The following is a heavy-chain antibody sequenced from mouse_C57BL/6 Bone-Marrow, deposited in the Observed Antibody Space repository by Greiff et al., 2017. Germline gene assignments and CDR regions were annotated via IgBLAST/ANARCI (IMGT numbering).Heavy chain of an antibody. V-gene: IGHV1-50*01. D-gene: IGHD1-1*01. Sequence: QVQLQQPGAELVKPGASVKLSCKASGYTFTSYWMQWVKQRPGQGLEWIGEIDPSDSYTNYNQKFKGKATLTVDTSSSTAYMLLSSLTSGDSAVYCCASARSYGSTYSAMDYWGQGTSVTVSS. CDR1: GYTFTSYW. CDR2: IDPSDSYT. J-gene: IGHJ4*01. CDR3: ASARSYGSTYSAMDY.